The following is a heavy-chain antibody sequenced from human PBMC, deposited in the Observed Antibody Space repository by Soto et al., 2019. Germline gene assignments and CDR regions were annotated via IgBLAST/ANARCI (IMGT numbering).Heavy chain of an antibody. CDR1: GYSFTSYW. Sequence: GESLKISCKGSGYSFTSYWIGWVRQMPGKGLEWMGIIYPGDSDTRYSPSFQGQVTISADKSISTAYLQWSSLKASDTAMYYCARTPVGDTTYYFYGMDVWGQGTTVTVSS. J-gene: IGHJ6*02. CDR3: ARTPVGDTTYYFYGMDV. CDR2: IYPGDSDT. D-gene: IGHD1-26*01. V-gene: IGHV5-51*01.